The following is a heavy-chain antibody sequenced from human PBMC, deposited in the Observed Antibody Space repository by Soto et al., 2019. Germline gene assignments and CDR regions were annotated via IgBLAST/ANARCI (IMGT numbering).Heavy chain of an antibody. Sequence: GGSLRLSCTAPGFTFSDYYMGWIRQAPGEGLEYMSYISISGTSVYYADSVKGRFTISRDNTRNSLYLQMNSLSAEDTAMYYSAKTPYEFPHYYYVMDVGGQGTTVPVSS. D-gene: IGHD3-16*01. CDR2: ISISGTSV. J-gene: IGHJ6*02. CDR1: GFTFSDYY. V-gene: IGHV3-11*01. CDR3: AKTPYEFPHYYYVMDV.